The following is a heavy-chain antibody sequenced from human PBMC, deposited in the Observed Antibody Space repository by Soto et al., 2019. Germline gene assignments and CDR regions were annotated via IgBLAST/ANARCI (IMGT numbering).Heavy chain of an antibody. J-gene: IGHJ4*02. CDR2: ISAGGSDT. CDR3: ASGGNDIWSGQP. D-gene: IGHD3-3*01. CDR1: GFVFSDYA. Sequence: PGGSLRLSCVASGFVFSDYAMSWVRQAPGKGLEWVSAISAGGSDTYYADSVKGRFTVSRVNSESTLYLQMNTLRAEDTAIYYCASGGNDIWSGQPWGQGTLVTVSS. V-gene: IGHV3-23*01.